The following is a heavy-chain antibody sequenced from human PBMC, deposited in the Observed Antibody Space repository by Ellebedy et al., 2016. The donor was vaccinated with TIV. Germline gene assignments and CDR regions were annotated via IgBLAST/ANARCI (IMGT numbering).Heavy chain of an antibody. CDR2: INHSGST. V-gene: IGHV4-39*07. CDR1: GDSIDYSPYS. D-gene: IGHD3-3*01. CDR3: ARSGWSDS. Sequence: MPSETLSLTCTVSGDSIDYSPYSWGWIRQPPGKGLEWIGEINHSGSTRYNPSLKSRVTMSVDTSKNQFSLKLSSVTAADTAVYYCARSGWSDSWGPGTLVTVSS. J-gene: IGHJ5*01.